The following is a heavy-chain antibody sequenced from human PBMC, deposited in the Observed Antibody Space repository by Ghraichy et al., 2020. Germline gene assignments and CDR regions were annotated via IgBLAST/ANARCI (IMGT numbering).Heavy chain of an antibody. Sequence: ASVKVSCKASGYTFTSYDINWVRQATGQGLEWMGWMNPNSGNTGYAQKFQGRVTITRNTSISTAYMELSSLRSEDTAVYYCARGPDERFGESNYYYMDVWGKGTTVTVSS. CDR3: ARGPDERFGESNYYYMDV. J-gene: IGHJ6*03. CDR2: MNPNSGNT. D-gene: IGHD3-10*01. CDR1: GYTFTSYD. V-gene: IGHV1-8*03.